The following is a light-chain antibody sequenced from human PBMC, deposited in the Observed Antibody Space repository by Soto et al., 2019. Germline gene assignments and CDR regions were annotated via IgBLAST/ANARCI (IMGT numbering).Light chain of an antibody. CDR3: XXXXSSTVV. J-gene: IGLJ2*01. Sequence: SYELTQPPSVSVSPGQTASITCSGDKLGDKYACWYQQKPGQSPVLVIYQXSKRPSGIPERFSGSNSGNTATLTISGTQAXXXXXXXXXXXXSSTVVFGGGTKLTVL. CDR2: QXS. CDR1: KLGDKY. V-gene: IGLV3-1*01.